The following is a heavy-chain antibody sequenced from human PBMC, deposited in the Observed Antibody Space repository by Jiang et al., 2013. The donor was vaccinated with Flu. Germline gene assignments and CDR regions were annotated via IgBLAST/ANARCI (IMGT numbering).Heavy chain of an antibody. Sequence: PGKGLEWVAVISYDGSNKYYADSVKGRFTISRDNSKNTLYLQMNSLRAEDTAVYYCAKEIAVAGDFDYWGQGTLVTVSS. D-gene: IGHD6-19*01. V-gene: IGHV3-30*18. J-gene: IGHJ4*02. CDR2: ISYDGSNK. CDR3: AKEIAVAGDFDY.